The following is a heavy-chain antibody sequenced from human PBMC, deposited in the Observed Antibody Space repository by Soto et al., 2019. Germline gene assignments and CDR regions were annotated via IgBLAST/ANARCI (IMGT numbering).Heavy chain of an antibody. J-gene: IGHJ6*02. D-gene: IGHD3-16*01. V-gene: IGHV3-30*18. CDR1: GFTFSSYG. CDR3: AKSLKRLWSPGMDV. Sequence: GGSLRLSCAASGFTFSSYGMHWVRQAPGKGLEWVAVISYDGSNKYYADSVKGRFTISRDNSKNTLYLQMNSLRAEDTAVYYCAKSLKRLWSPGMDVWGQGTTVTVSS. CDR2: ISYDGSNK.